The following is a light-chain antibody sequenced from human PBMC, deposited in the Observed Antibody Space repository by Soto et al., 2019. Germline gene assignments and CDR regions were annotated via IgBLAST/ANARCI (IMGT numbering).Light chain of an antibody. J-gene: IGLJ1*01. CDR3: SSKRDSSTLFV. CDR2: EVT. V-gene: IGLV2-14*01. CDR1: SSDVGAYNY. Sequence: QSVLTQPASVSGSPGQSITISCTGTSSDVGAYNYVSWYQHHPGKVPKLLIYEVTNRPSGVSDRFSGSKPGNTASLTISGLQAEDEADYYCSSKRDSSTLFVFGTGTKVTGL.